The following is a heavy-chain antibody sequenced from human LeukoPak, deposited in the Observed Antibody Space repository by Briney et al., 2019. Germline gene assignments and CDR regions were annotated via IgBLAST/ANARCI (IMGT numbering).Heavy chain of an antibody. J-gene: IGHJ6*03. CDR3: AKDTENQLLFYYYYYMDV. CDR1: GFTFSSYG. D-gene: IGHD2-2*01. V-gene: IGHV3-30*18. CDR2: ISYDGSNK. Sequence: GRSLRLSCAASGFTFSSYGMHWVRQAPGKGLEWVAVISYDGSNKYYADSVKGRFTISRDNSKNTLYLQMNSLRAEDTAVYYCAKDTENQLLFYYYYYMDVWGKGTTVTVSS.